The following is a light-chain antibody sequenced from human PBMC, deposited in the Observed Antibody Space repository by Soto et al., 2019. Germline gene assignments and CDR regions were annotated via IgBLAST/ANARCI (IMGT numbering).Light chain of an antibody. J-gene: IGKJ4*01. Sequence: AIQLTQSPSSLSASVGDRVTITCRASQGISSALAWYQQKPGKSPNLLIYDVSSLESGVPSRFSGSGSGPDFTLTISSLQPEDFATYYCQQFNTYPALTFGGGTKVEIK. CDR3: QQFNTYPALT. CDR1: QGISSA. CDR2: DVS. V-gene: IGKV1-13*02.